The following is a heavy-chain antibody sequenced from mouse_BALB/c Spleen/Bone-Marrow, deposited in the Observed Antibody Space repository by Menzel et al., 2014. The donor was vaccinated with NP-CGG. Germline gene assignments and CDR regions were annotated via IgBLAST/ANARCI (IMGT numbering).Heavy chain of an antibody. D-gene: IGHD1-1*01. CDR3: AAITTVAY. CDR2: ISGGDTYT. J-gene: IGHJ3*01. V-gene: IGHV5-9-2*01. CDR1: GFTFSSYG. Sequence: EVKVVESGGGLVKPGGSLKLSCAASGFTFSSYGMSWVRQTPEKRLEWVATISGGDTYTYYLDSVRGRFTISRDNAKNNLYLQMSSLRSEDTALYYCAAITTVAYWGRGTLVTVSA.